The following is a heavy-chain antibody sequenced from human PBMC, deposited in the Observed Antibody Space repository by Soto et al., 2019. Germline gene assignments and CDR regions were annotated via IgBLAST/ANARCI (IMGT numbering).Heavy chain of an antibody. D-gene: IGHD1-1*01. J-gene: IGHJ4*02. Sequence: ASVKVSCKASGYTFTGYYMHWVRQAPGQGLEGMGWINPNRGGTNYAQKFQGWVTMNRDTSTSTAYMELSRLRSDDLAVYYSAMISKGTPGGVGQMYYFDYWGQGTLVTVSS. CDR2: INPNRGGT. CDR1: GYTFTGYY. V-gene: IGHV1-2*04. CDR3: AMISKGTPGGVGQMYYFDY.